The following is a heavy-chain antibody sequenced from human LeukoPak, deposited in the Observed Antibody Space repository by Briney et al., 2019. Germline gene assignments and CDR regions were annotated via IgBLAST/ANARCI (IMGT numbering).Heavy chain of an antibody. J-gene: IGHJ3*02. D-gene: IGHD3-16*02. CDR2: INPNSGGT. CDR3: ARLRSCGTPSCYSRHYDYVWGSYRRNHDAFDI. Sequence: ASVKVSCKASGYTFTDYYMHWVRQAPGQGLEWMGWINPNSGGTNYAQKFQARVTMTRDTSISTAYMELSRLRSDDTAVYYCARLRSCGTPSCYSRHYDYVWGSYRRNHDAFDIWGRGTMVTVSS. V-gene: IGHV1-2*02. CDR1: GYTFTDYY.